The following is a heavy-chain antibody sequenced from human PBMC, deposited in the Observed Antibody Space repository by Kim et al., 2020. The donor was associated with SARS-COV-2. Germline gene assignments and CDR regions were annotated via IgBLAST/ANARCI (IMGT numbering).Heavy chain of an antibody. CDR2: ISWNSGSI. J-gene: IGHJ4*02. D-gene: IGHD6-19*01. Sequence: GGSLRLSCAASGFTFDDYAMHWVRQAPGKGLEWVSGISWNSGSIGYADSVKGRFTISRDNAKNSLYLQMNSLRAEDTALYYCARWLSSSYYFDYWGQGTLVTVSS. CDR1: GFTFDDYA. CDR3: ARWLSSSYYFDY. V-gene: IGHV3-9*01.